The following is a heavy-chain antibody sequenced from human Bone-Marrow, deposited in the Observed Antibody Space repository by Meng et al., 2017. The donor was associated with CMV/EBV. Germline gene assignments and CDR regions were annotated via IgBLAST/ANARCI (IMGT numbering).Heavy chain of an antibody. CDR3: ARVSGSYYYFGMDV. D-gene: IGHD1-26*01. CDR1: GFSVSSDY. Sequence: GESLKISCAVSGFSVSSDYMNWVRQAPGKGLEWVSVIYPAGSTYYADSVKGRFTISRDSSKNTLHLQMNSLRAEDTAVYYCARVSGSYYYFGMDVWGPGTTVTFSS. CDR2: IYPAGST. V-gene: IGHV3-53*01. J-gene: IGHJ6*02.